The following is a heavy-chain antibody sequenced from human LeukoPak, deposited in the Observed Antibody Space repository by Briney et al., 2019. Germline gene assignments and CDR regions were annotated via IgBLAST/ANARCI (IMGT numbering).Heavy chain of an antibody. D-gene: IGHD3-16*02. V-gene: IGHV3-23*01. Sequence: GGSLRLSCAASGFAFNSFAMNWVRQAPGKGLEWVSSISGSDGSSHYADFVKGRFTISRDNSKNTLHLQMNSLRAEDTAVYYCAKSLGVGGYTRYKGFDQWGQGTLVTVSS. CDR3: AKSLGVGGYTRYKGFDQ. J-gene: IGHJ4*02. CDR2: ISGSDGSS. CDR1: GFAFNSFA.